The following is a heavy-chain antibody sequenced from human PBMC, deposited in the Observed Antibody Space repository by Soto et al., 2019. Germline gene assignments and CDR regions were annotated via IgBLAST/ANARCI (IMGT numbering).Heavy chain of an antibody. V-gene: IGHV3-21*06. D-gene: IGHD3-9*01. Sequence: EVQLVESGGGQVKPGGSLSLSCVASGFTFTRYSMIWVRQAPGKGLEWVASVSRISSYIYHSDSVKGRFTISRDNAKNTIYLQMNSLRSEGTAVYYCARRDPMTGYYTPDRCGQGTVVTVSS. J-gene: IGHJ5*02. CDR2: VSRISSYI. CDR1: GFTFTRYS. CDR3: ARRDPMTGYYTPDR.